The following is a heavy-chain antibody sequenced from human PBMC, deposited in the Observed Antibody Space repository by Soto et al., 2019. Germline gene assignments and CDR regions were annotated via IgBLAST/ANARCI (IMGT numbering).Heavy chain of an antibody. CDR3: ARVVLVGATPDYFDH. CDR2: IYSGGTT. Sequence: EVQLVESGGGLIQPGGSLRLSCAVSGFTVSRNFMSWIRQAPGKGLEWVSIIYSGGTTYYADTVKGRFTISGDNSENKLYLEMNSLRVEDTATYYCARVVLVGATPDYFDHWGQGTLVTVSS. CDR1: GFTVSRNF. D-gene: IGHD1-26*01. J-gene: IGHJ4*01. V-gene: IGHV3-53*01.